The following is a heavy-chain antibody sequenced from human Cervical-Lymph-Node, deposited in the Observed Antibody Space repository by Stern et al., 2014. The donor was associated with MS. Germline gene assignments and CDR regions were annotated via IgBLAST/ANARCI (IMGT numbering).Heavy chain of an antibody. D-gene: IGHD3-10*01. Sequence: VQLVESGGGLVKPGGSLRLSCAASGFTFRDYYMSWIRQAPGKGLEWVSYIRSGGSTIYYADSVKGRFTISRDNAKNSLYLEMNSLRAEDTAVYYCARGYYGSGGNFRGYGMDVWGQGTTVTVSS. CDR3: ARGYYGSGGNFRGYGMDV. V-gene: IGHV3-11*01. J-gene: IGHJ6*02. CDR2: IRSGGSTI. CDR1: GFTFRDYY.